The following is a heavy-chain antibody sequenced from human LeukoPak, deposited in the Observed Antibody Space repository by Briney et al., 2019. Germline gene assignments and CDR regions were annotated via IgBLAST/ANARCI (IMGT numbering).Heavy chain of an antibody. V-gene: IGHV3-23*01. CDR3: ANGWVTARSAKFGY. D-gene: IGHD4-23*01. J-gene: IGHJ4*02. Sequence: GGSLRLSCAASGFIFSSYAMSWVRQAPGKGLEWVSAISGGAGSTYYADSVKGRFTISRDNSKNTLYLQMNSLRAEDTAVYYCANGWVTARSAKFGYWGQGTLVTVSS. CDR2: ISGGAGST. CDR1: GFIFSSYA.